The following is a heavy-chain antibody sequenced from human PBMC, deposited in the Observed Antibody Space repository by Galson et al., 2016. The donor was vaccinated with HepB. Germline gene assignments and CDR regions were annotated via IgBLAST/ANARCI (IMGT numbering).Heavy chain of an antibody. J-gene: IGHJ4*02. D-gene: IGHD4-17*01. V-gene: IGHV3-30*18. CDR2: ISYDGRNE. CDR1: GFTFSNYG. CDR3: AKDIDLLSTVIDY. Sequence: SLRLSCAASGFTFSNYGMHWVRQAPGKGLEWVAAISYDGRNEYYGDSVKGRFTISRDNSKNTQYLQMNSLRAEDTAVYYCAKDIDLLSTVIDYWGQGTLVTVSS.